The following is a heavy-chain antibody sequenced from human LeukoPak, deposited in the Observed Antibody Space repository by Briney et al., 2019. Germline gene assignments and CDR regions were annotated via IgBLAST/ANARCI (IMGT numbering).Heavy chain of an antibody. D-gene: IGHD4-23*01. CDR3: ARSGTTVVTPIDY. CDR2: IYYSGST. CDR1: GGSVSSGSYY. Sequence: SETLSLTCTVSGGSVSSGSYYWSWIRQPPGKGLEWIGYIYYSGSTNYNPSLKSRVTISVDTSKNQFSLKLSSVTAADTAVYYCARSGTTVVTPIDYWGQGTLVTASS. J-gene: IGHJ4*02. V-gene: IGHV4-61*01.